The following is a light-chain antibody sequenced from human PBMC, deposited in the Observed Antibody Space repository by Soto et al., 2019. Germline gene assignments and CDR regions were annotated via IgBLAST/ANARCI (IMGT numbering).Light chain of an antibody. Sequence: QSALTKPASVSGSPGQSITISCTGTSSDVGNYNFVSWYQHHAGTAPKLIIYQVTNRPSGVSDRFSGSKSGDTASLTISGLQAEDEADYYCTSYTAFSTDILFGGGTKLTVL. CDR3: TSYTAFSTDIL. CDR1: SSDVGNYNF. V-gene: IGLV2-14*01. CDR2: QVT. J-gene: IGLJ2*01.